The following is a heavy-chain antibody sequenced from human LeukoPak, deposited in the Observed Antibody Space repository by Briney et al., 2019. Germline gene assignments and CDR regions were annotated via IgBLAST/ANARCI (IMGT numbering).Heavy chain of an antibody. D-gene: IGHD3-10*01. V-gene: IGHV3-23*01. J-gene: IGHJ4*02. CDR2: ISGTGETT. Sequence: PGGSLRLSCVASGFTFSSYTMSWVRQAPGKGLEWVSVISGTGETTHYAESVKGRFIISRDNSKNTVHLQMNSLTAGDTGVYYCERGWFEKVGDYWGQGTLATVSS. CDR3: ERGWFEKVGDY. CDR1: GFTFSSYT.